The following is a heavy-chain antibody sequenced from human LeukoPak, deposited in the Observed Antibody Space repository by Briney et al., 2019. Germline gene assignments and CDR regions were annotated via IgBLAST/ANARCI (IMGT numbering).Heavy chain of an antibody. D-gene: IGHD3-22*01. J-gene: IGHJ1*01. CDR1: GGSFSGYY. CDR3: ARGPTYYYDSSGYSFFFQH. CDR2: INHSGST. V-gene: IGHV4-34*01. Sequence: SETLSLTCAVYGGSFSGYYWSWIRQPPGKGLEWIGEINHSGSTNYNPSLKSRVTISVDTSKNQFSLKLSSVTAADTAVYYCARGPTYYYDSSGYSFFFQHWGQGTLVTVSS.